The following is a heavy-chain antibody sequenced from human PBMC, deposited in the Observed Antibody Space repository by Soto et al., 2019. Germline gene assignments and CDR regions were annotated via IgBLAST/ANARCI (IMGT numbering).Heavy chain of an antibody. D-gene: IGHD2-8*02. CDR3: ARGKITGLFHY. V-gene: IGHV4-34*01. Sequence: PSETLSLTCAVYGGSFSGYYWTWIRQPPGTGLQWSGAINHSGSTNCNPSLKSRVTISVYTSKNQFSLKLTSVTAADTAVYYCARGKITGLFHYWGQGTLVTVSS. J-gene: IGHJ4*02. CDR2: INHSGST. CDR1: GGSFSGYY.